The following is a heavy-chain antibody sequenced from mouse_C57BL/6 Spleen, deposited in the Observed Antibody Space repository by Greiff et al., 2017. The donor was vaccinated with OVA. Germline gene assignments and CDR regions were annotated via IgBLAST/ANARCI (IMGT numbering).Heavy chain of an antibody. D-gene: IGHD1-1*01. CDR3: ARGPSYYGSSLYYFDC. CDR2: IYPGSGST. CDR1: GYTFTSYW. J-gene: IGHJ2*01. Sequence: QVQLQQPGAELVKPGASVKMSCKASGYTFTSYWITWVKQRPGQGLEWIGDIYPGSGSTNYTEKFKSKATLTVDTSSSTAYLQLSSLTSEDAAVYYCARGPSYYGSSLYYFDCWGKGTTLTVSS. V-gene: IGHV1-55*01.